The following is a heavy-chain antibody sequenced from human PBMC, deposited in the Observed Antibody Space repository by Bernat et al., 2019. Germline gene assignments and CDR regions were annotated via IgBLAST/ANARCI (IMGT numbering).Heavy chain of an antibody. J-gene: IGHJ4*02. CDR2: ISWSSGSI. D-gene: IGHD1-26*01. V-gene: IGHV3-9*01. CDR1: GFTFGDYS. CDR3: ATAKPRYSWGYPDYFDY. Sequence: EVQLVESGGGLVKPGGSLRLSCTVSGFTFGDYSMHWLRQVPGKGLEWVSCISWSSGSIAYADSVKGRFTISRDNAKNSLYLQMNSLRPDDTAFYYCATAKPRYSWGYPDYFDYWGQGTLVTVSS.